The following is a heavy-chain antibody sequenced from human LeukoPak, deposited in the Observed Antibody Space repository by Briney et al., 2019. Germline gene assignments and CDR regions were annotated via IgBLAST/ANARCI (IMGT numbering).Heavy chain of an antibody. CDR1: GGPISSSSYY. CDR2: IYYSGST. J-gene: IGHJ4*02. V-gene: IGHV4-39*01. D-gene: IGHD5-18*01. Sequence: SETLSLTCTVSGGPISSSSYYWGWIRQPPGKGLEWIGSIYYSGSTYYNPSLKSRVTISVDTSKNQFSLKLSSVTAADTAVYYCARRGYSYGYDWGQGTLVTVSS. CDR3: ARRGYSYGYD.